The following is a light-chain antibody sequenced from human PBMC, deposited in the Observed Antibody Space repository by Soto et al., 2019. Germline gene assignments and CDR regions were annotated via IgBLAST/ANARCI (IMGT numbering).Light chain of an antibody. CDR1: QSISIY. Sequence: IQVTQCPSYLSASAGDRVTITCRAGQSISIYLDWYQQKPGKAPKLLIYAASSLQSGVPSRFSGSGSGTDFTLTISSLQPEDFATYYCLQDYNYPRTFGGGTKVDIK. J-gene: IGKJ4*01. CDR3: LQDYNYPRT. V-gene: IGKV1-6*01. CDR2: AAS.